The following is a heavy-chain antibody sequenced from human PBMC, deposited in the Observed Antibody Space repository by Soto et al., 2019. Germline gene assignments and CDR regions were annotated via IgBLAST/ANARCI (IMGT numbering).Heavy chain of an antibody. Sequence: QITLKESGPTLVKPTQTLTLTCTFSGFSLSTSGVGVAWIRQPPGKALEWLALIYWDDDKRYRPSLESRLTITKEHSKNPVVPTMTNMDSVDTATYYCAYLPCSGGSCYWFSFSGMDVWGQGTTVTVSS. J-gene: IGHJ6*02. CDR1: GFSLSTSGVG. CDR2: IYWDDDK. D-gene: IGHD2-15*01. V-gene: IGHV2-5*02. CDR3: AYLPCSGGSCYWFSFSGMDV.